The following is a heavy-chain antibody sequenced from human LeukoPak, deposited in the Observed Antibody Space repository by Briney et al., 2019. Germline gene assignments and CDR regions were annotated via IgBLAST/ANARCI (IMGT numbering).Heavy chain of an antibody. CDR1: GYIFSGYG. CDR3: AKDRYVSPTARRGRESDY. D-gene: IGHD2-2*01. J-gene: IGHJ4*02. V-gene: IGHV3-30*02. CDR2: IRYDGSNK. Sequence: GGSLRLSCAASGYIFSGYGMHWVRQAPGKGLEWVAFIRYDGSNKYYAASVKGRFTISRDNSKNTLYLQMNSMRAEDTAVYYCAKDRYVSPTARRGRESDYWGQGTLVTVSS.